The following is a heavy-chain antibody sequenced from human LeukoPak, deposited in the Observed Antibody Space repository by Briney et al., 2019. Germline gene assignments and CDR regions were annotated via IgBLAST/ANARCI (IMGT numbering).Heavy chain of an antibody. CDR2: AYYRSKWYS. CDR3: ARGDSGFLDY. CDR1: VDSVFSNSSA. V-gene: IGHV6-1*01. D-gene: IGHD3-22*01. J-gene: IGHJ4*02. Sequence: SQTLSLTCVISVDSVFSNSSAWNWIRQSPSRGLEWLGRAYYRSKWYSDYAVSVKGRITINPDTSKNQFSLPLNSVTPEDTAVYYCARGDSGFLDYWGQGTLVTVSS.